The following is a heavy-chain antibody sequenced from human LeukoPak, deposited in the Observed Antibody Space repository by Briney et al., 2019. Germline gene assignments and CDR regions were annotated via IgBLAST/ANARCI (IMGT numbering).Heavy chain of an antibody. V-gene: IGHV3-11*06. CDR3: ASTGSSGWNYFDY. CDR2: ISSSSSHT. J-gene: IGHJ4*02. D-gene: IGHD6-19*01. Sequence: PGGSLRLFCAASGFTFSDYYMSWIRQAPGKGLEWVSYISSSSSHTNYADSVKGRFTISRDNAKNSLYLQMNSLRAEDTAVYYCASTGSSGWNYFDYWGQGTLVTVSS. CDR1: GFTFSDYY.